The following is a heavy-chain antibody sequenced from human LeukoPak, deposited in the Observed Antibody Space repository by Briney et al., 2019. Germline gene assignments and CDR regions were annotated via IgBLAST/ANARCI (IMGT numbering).Heavy chain of an antibody. Sequence: GGSLRLSCAASGFTFGRNVMHWVRQAPGKGLEWVALISYDGNNKFYAGSVKGRFTISRDNSRNTLFLQMNSLRGEDAAVYSCAKGGIPTGPYYYFYYMDVWGKGTAVTVSS. D-gene: IGHD3-10*01. J-gene: IGHJ6*03. V-gene: IGHV3-30*01. CDR1: GFTFGRNV. CDR2: ISYDGNNK. CDR3: AKGGIPTGPYYYFYYMDV.